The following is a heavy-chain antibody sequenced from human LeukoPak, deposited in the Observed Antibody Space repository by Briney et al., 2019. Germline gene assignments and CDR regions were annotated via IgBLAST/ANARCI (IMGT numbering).Heavy chain of an antibody. CDR1: GFTFSSYA. Sequence: GSLRLSCAASGFTFSSYAMSWIRQPPGKGLEWIGEINHSGSTNYNPSLKSRVTISVDTSKNQFSLKLSSVTAADTAVYYCARAGLLMVYASLDYWGQGTLVTVSS. CDR3: ARAGLLMVYASLDY. CDR2: INHSGST. J-gene: IGHJ4*02. V-gene: IGHV4-34*01. D-gene: IGHD2-8*01.